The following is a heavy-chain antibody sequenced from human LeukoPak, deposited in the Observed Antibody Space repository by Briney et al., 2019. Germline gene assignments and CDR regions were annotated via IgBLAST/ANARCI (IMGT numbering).Heavy chain of an antibody. V-gene: IGHV1-18*01. CDR2: ISAYNGNT. CDR3: ARDDYYDSSGYFVYYFDY. D-gene: IGHD3-22*01. J-gene: IGHJ4*02. Sequence: ASVKVSCKASGYTFTSYGISWVRQAPGQGLEWMGWISAYNGNTNYAQKVQGRVTMTTDTSTSTAYMELRSLRSDDTAVYYCARDDYYDSSGYFVYYFDYWGQGTLVTVSS. CDR1: GYTFTSYG.